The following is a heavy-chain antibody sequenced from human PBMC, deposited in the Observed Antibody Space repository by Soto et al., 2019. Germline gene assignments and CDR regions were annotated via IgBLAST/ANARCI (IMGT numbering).Heavy chain of an antibody. CDR2: IDPSDSQT. V-gene: IGHV5-10-1*01. CDR3: ARQIYDSDTGPNFQYYFDS. D-gene: IGHD3-22*01. J-gene: IGHJ4*02. CDR1: GYSFAGYW. Sequence: GESLKISCKGSGYSFAGYWITWVRREPGKGLEWMGRIDPSDSQTYYSPSFRGHVTISVTKSITTVFLQWSSLRASDTAMYYCARQIYDSDTGPNFQYYFDSWGQGTPVTVSS.